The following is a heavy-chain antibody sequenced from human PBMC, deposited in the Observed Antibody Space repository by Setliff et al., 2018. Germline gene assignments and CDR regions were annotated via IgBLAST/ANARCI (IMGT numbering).Heavy chain of an antibody. CDR3: ARLGSSSWYNDVFDF. CDR2: IYAGDSDT. J-gene: IGHJ3*01. CDR1: GYTFSNYW. Sequence: PGESLKISCKVFGYTFSNYWVGWVRQMPGKGLEWMGVIYAGDSDTRYSPSFQGQVTFSADKSISTAYLQWSTLKASDTAMYYCARLGSSSWYNDVFDFWGPGTMVTVSS. D-gene: IGHD6-13*01. V-gene: IGHV5-51*01.